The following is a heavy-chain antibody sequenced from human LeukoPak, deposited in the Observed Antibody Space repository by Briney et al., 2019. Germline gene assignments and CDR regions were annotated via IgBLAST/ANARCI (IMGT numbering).Heavy chain of an antibody. Sequence: PSETLSLTCAVYGGSFSGYYMSWVRQAPGKGLEWVSVIYSGCSTYYADSVKGRFTISRDNSKNTLYVQMNSLRAEDTAVYYCARSPRRWELLHPVGYWGQGTLVTVSS. V-gene: IGHV3-66*02. CDR2: IYSGCST. D-gene: IGHD1-26*01. J-gene: IGHJ4*02. CDR1: GGSFSGYY. CDR3: ARSPRRWELLHPVGY.